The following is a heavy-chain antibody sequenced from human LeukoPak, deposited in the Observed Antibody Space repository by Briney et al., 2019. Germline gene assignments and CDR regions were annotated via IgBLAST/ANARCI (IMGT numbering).Heavy chain of an antibody. Sequence: PSETLSLTCTVSGGSISSYYWSWIRQPPGKGLEWIGYIYYSGTTNYNPSLKSRVTISVDTSKNQFSLKLSSVTAADAAVYYCARGVYIAAAQYGYWGQGTLVSVSS. D-gene: IGHD6-13*01. V-gene: IGHV4-59*01. CDR1: GGSISSYY. J-gene: IGHJ4*02. CDR2: IYYSGTT. CDR3: ARGVYIAAAQYGY.